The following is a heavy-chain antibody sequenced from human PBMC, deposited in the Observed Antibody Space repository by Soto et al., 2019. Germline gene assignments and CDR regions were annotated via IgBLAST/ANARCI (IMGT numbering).Heavy chain of an antibody. D-gene: IGHD3-10*01. CDR3: TRGPRPISTGTGAY. J-gene: IGHJ4*02. Sequence: GGSLRLSCAASGFIFKMYWMHWVRQSPGKGLVWISRIYNDGTYSDYADSVRGRFTISGDNVNDTLYLQMNNLRAEDSGLYYCTRGPRPISTGTGAYWGQGTQVTVSS. CDR1: GFIFKMYW. CDR2: IYNDGTYS. V-gene: IGHV3-74*01.